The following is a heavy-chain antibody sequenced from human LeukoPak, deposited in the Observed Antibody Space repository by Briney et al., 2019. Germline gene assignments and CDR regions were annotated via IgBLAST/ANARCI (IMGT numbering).Heavy chain of an antibody. CDR1: GYSISSGYY. V-gene: IGHV4-38-2*02. Sequence: SEALSLTCTVSGYSISSGYYWGWIRQPPGKGLEWIGSIYHTGSTYYNPSLKSRVTISVDTSKNQFSLKLSSVTAADTAVYYCARGFGSSSWAHFDYWGQGTLVTVSS. D-gene: IGHD6-13*01. J-gene: IGHJ4*02. CDR2: IYHTGST. CDR3: ARGFGSSSWAHFDY.